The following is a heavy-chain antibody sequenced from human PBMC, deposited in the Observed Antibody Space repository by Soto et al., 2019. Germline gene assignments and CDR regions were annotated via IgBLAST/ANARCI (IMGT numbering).Heavy chain of an antibody. D-gene: IGHD3-10*01. CDR2: IKSKTDGGTT. Sequence: EVQLVESGGGLVKPGGSLRLSCAASGFTFSNAWMSWVRQAPGKGLEWVGRIKSKTDGGTTDYAAPVKGRFTISRDDSKNTLYLQMNSLKTEDTAVYYCTTPYYGSGVNCGYWGQGTLVTVSS. CDR3: TTPYYGSGVNCGY. J-gene: IGHJ4*02. CDR1: GFTFSNAW. V-gene: IGHV3-15*01.